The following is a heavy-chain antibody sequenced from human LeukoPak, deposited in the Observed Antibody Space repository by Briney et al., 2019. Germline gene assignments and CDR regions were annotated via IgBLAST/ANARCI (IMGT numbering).Heavy chain of an antibody. CDR2: ISSSSSYI. J-gene: IGHJ4*02. V-gene: IGHV3-21*01. CDR1: GFTFSSYS. CDR3: ARGVRMATMSGDYFDY. D-gene: IGHD5-24*01. Sequence: GGSLRLSCAASGFTFSSYSMNWVRQAPGKGLEWVSSISSSSSYIYYADSVKGRFTISRDNAKNSLYLQMNSLSAEDTAVYYCARGVRMATMSGDYFDYWGQGTLVTVSS.